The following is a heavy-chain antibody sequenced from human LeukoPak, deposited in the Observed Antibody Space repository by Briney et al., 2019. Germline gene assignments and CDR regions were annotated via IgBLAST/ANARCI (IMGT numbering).Heavy chain of an antibody. Sequence: SVKVSCKASGGTFSSYAISWVRQGPGQGLEWMGRIIPIFGTANYAQKFQGRVTITTDESTSTAYMELSSLRSEDTAVYYCGTRYYGSGADYWGQGTLVTVSS. D-gene: IGHD3-10*01. CDR2: IIPIFGTA. CDR1: GGTFSSYA. CDR3: GTRYYGSGADY. J-gene: IGHJ4*02. V-gene: IGHV1-69*05.